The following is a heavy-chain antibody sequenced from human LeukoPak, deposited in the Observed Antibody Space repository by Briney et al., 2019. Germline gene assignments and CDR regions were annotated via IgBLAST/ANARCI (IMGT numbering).Heavy chain of an antibody. D-gene: IGHD3-10*01. CDR3: ASADYYRLDF. J-gene: IGHJ4*02. V-gene: IGHV4-59*08. Sequence: SETLSLTCTVSGGSIRGSYWSWIRQPPGKGLEWIGEMHQSGTTNYNPSLKSRVTMSVDKSKNQFTLKLSSVTAADTAVYFCASADYYRLDFWGQGTLVTVSS. CDR1: GGSIRGSY. CDR2: MHQSGTT.